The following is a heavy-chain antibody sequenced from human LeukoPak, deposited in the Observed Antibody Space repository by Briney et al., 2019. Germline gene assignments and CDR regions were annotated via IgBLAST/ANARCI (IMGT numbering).Heavy chain of an antibody. CDR1: GYTFTSYD. CDR2: MNPNSGNT. V-gene: IGHV1-8*01. D-gene: IGHD6-13*01. CDR3: ARDYSSSWFLYGMDV. J-gene: IGHJ6*02. Sequence: ASVKVSCKAPGYTFTSYDFNWLRQATGQGPEWMGWMNPNSGNTGYAQKFQGRVTMTRNTSISTAYMELSSLRSEDTAVYYCARDYSSSWFLYGMDVWGQGTTVTVSS.